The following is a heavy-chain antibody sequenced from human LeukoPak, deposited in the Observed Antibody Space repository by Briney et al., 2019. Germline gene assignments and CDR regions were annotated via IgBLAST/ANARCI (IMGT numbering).Heavy chain of an antibody. CDR3: ATEVFEYSSSYAFDI. J-gene: IGHJ3*02. Sequence: SETLSLTCTVSGGSISSYYWSWIRQPAGKGLEWIGRIYTSGSTNYNPSLKSRVTMSVDTSKNQFSLKLSSVTAADTAVYYCATEVFEYSSSYAFDIWGQGTMVTVSS. V-gene: IGHV4-4*07. CDR2: IYTSGST. D-gene: IGHD6-6*01. CDR1: GGSISSYY.